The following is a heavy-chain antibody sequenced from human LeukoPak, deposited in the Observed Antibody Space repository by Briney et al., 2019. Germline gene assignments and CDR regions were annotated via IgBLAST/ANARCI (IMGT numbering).Heavy chain of an antibody. CDR3: ASGLGATTLPVGMDV. CDR2: INAGNGNT. CDR1: GYTFTSYA. D-gene: IGHD1-26*01. V-gene: IGHV1-3*01. Sequence: ASVKVSCKASGYTFTSYAMHWVRQAPGQRLEWMGWINAGNGNTKYSQKFQGRVTITRDTSASTAYMELSSLRSEDTAVYYCASGLGATTLPVGMDVWGQGPRSPSP. J-gene: IGHJ6*02.